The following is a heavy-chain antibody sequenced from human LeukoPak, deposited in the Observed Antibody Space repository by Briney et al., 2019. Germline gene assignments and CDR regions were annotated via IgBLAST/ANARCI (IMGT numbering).Heavy chain of an antibody. CDR1: SDSISSSSYY. D-gene: IGHD3-10*01. CDR2: IYYSGST. CDR3: ATVVRGVFAPPYYFDY. J-gene: IGHJ4*02. V-gene: IGHV4-39*02. Sequence: SETLSLPCTVSSDSISSSSYYWAWIRQPPGKGLEWIGSIYYSGSTYYNPSLKSRLTISVDTSKNHFSLKLSSVTAADTAVYYCATVVRGVFAPPYYFDYWGEGTLVTVS.